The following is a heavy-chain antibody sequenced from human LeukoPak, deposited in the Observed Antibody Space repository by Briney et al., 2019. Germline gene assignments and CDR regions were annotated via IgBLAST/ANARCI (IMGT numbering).Heavy chain of an antibody. Sequence: PGGSLRLSCATSGFTFSSNCLSGVRQAPGKGLDWVASIKRDGNDKYYVDSVKGRFSISRDNAKNSLYLQMNSLRAEDTAVYYCARGCLQPDYWGQGTLVTVSS. V-gene: IGHV3-7*01. D-gene: IGHD1-1*01. CDR3: ARGCLQPDY. CDR2: IKRDGNDK. CDR1: GFTFSSNC. J-gene: IGHJ4*02.